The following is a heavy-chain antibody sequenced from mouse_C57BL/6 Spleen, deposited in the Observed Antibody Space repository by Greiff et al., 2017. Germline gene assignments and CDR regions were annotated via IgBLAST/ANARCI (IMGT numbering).Heavy chain of an antibody. CDR3: SRGNDYDRFAY. D-gene: IGHD2-4*01. J-gene: IGHJ3*01. Sequence: EVKLLESGPGLVKPSQSLSLTCSVTGYSITSGYYWNWIRQFPGNKLEWMGYISYDGSNNYNPSLKNRISITRDTSKNQFFLKLNSVTTEDTATYYCSRGNDYDRFAYWGQGTLVTVSA. V-gene: IGHV3-6*01. CDR2: ISYDGSN. CDR1: GYSITSGYY.